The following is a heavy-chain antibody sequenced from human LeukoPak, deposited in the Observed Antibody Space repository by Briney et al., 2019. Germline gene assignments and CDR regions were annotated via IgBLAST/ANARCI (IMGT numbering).Heavy chain of an antibody. J-gene: IGHJ6*03. Sequence: SGGSLRLSCAASGFTFDDYGMSWVRQAPGKGREWVSGINWNGGSTGYADSVKGRFTISRDNAKNSLYLQMNSLRAEDTALYYCARYYDFWSGSIGYYYYMDVWGKGTTVTVSS. V-gene: IGHV3-20*04. D-gene: IGHD3-3*01. CDR2: INWNGGST. CDR3: ARYYDFWSGSIGYYYYMDV. CDR1: GFTFDDYG.